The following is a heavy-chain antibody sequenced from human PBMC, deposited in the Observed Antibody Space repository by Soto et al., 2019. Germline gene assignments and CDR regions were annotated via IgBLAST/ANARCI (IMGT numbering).Heavy chain of an antibody. CDR3: ARVPTGKYGVWNY. Sequence: EEQLVESGGGLVQPGGSLRLSCAASGFTFSSYWMHWVRQAPGKGLVWVSRINPGWSITAYADSVKGRFTISRDNAKNTLYLQMNSLRGDDTAVYYCARVPTGKYGVWNYWGQGTLVTVSS. D-gene: IGHD2-8*01. V-gene: IGHV3-74*01. J-gene: IGHJ4*02. CDR1: GFTFSSYW. CDR2: INPGWSIT.